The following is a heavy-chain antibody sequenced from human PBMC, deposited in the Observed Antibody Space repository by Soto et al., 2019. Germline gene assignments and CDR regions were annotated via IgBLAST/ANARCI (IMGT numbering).Heavy chain of an antibody. D-gene: IGHD6-6*01. CDR3: ARAYSSSFWFDP. Sequence: HPGGSLRLSCAASGLTVSSNYMSWVRQAPGKGLEWVSVIYSGGSTYYADSVKGRFTISRDNSKNTLYLQMNSLRAEDTAVYYCARAYSSSFWFDPWGQGTLVTVSS. CDR2: IYSGGST. CDR1: GLTVSSNY. J-gene: IGHJ5*02. V-gene: IGHV3-53*01.